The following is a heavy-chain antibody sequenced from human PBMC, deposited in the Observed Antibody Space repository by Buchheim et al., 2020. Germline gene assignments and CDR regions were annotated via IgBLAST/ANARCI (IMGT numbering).Heavy chain of an antibody. V-gene: IGHV3-11*01. D-gene: IGHD3/OR15-3a*01. J-gene: IGHJ3*02. Sequence: QGHLVESGGGLVKPGGSLRLSCAASGLTFSTYYMTWVRQAPGKGLQWISYINTDGSETFYADSVRGRFTISRDNAKESLYLQMNSLRAEDTAVYYCAQDKGLGGAFHIWGQGT. CDR1: GLTFSTYY. CDR3: AQDKGLGGAFHI. CDR2: INTDGSET.